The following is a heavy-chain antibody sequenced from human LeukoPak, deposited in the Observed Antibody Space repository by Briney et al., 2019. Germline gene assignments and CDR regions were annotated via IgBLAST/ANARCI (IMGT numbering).Heavy chain of an antibody. Sequence: GGSLRLSCAASGFTFSSYAMHWVRQAPGKGPEHVSAISNNGGSTYYADSVKGRFTISRDNSKNTLYLQMGSLRPEDMAVYYCARVGGDGAFDIRGQGTMVTVSS. V-gene: IGHV3-64*02. J-gene: IGHJ3*02. CDR1: GFTFSSYA. CDR3: ARVGGDGAFDI. D-gene: IGHD1-26*01. CDR2: ISNNGGST.